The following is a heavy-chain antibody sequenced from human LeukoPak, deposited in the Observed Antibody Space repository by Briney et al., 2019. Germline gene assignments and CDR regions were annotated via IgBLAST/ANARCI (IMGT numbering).Heavy chain of an antibody. CDR2: INNSANTI. CDR3: VREAFDYIWGTYRLFEF. D-gene: IGHD3-16*02. V-gene: IGHV3-48*03. CDR1: GFIFSNYE. Sequence: GGSLRLSCGASGFIFSNYEMNWVRQAPGKGLEWISYINNSANTIYYRDSVKGRFTISRDNARNSLYLQMNSLRAEDTAVYYCVREAFDYIWGTYRLFEFWGQGTLVTVSS. J-gene: IGHJ4*02.